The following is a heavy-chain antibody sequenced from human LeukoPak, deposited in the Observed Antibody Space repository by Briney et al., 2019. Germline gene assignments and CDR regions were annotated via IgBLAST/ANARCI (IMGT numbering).Heavy chain of an antibody. V-gene: IGHV3-7*05. J-gene: IGHJ4*02. Sequence: PGGSLRLSCSGSGISFSRYWMNWVRQGSGKGLEWVANIKQGGSEEYFVGSVKGRFTISRDNAKNSLYLQMNSVRAEDTAVYYCASGGYSVFYWGQGTLVTVSS. D-gene: IGHD6-13*01. CDR3: ASGGYSVFY. CDR1: GISFSRYW. CDR2: IKQGGSEE.